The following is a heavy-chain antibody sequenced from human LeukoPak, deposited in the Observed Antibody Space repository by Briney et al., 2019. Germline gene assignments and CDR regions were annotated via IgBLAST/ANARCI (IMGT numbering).Heavy chain of an antibody. CDR1: DGSISGYY. CDR3: ASSGFSYGHYFGY. CDR2: IYYSGST. D-gene: IGHD5-18*01. V-gene: IGHV4-59*08. J-gene: IGHJ4*02. Sequence: SETLSLTCTVSDGSISGYYWSWIRQPPGKGLEWIGYIYYSGSTSYNPSLKSRVTISVDTSKDRFSLKLNSVTAADTAVYYCASSGFSYGHYFGYWGQGTLVTVSS.